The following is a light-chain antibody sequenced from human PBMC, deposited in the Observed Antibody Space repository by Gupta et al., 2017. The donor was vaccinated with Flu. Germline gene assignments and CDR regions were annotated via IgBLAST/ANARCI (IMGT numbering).Light chain of an antibody. CDR1: NSNIGINY. CDR3: AAWDDSLSAVV. CDR2: SNS. Sequence: RVTISCSGSNSNIGINYVYWFQPLPGTAPKLLIYSNSQRPSGVPDRFSGSKSGTSASLAISGLQSEDEADYYCAAWDDSLSAVVFGGGTKLTVL. J-gene: IGLJ2*01. V-gene: IGLV1-47*02.